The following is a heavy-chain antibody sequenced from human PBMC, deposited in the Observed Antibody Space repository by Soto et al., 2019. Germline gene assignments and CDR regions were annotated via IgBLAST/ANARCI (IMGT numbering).Heavy chain of an antibody. CDR3: AKNWNWGSLVH. Sequence: SETLSLTCTVSGDSISTDYWSWIRQSPGKGLEWIGFIYYGGSTNYNPSLKSRVTISVDTPKDQFSLKLSSVTAADTAVYYCAKNWNWGSLVHWGQGTLVTVSS. J-gene: IGHJ4*02. CDR2: IYYGGST. D-gene: IGHD7-27*01. V-gene: IGHV4-59*08. CDR1: GDSISTDY.